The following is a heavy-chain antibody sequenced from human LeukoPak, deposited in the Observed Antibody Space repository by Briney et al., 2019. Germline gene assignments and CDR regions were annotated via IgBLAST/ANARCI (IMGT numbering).Heavy chain of an antibody. CDR3: ARGLEAAGSDY. D-gene: IGHD6-13*01. J-gene: IGHJ4*02. CDR1: GFTLGSYW. Sequence: GGSLRLSCTVSGFTLGSYWMHWVRQAPGKGLVWVSHSNNDGSGTSYADSVRGRFTTSRDNAKNTLYLQMNSLRAEDTAVYYCARGLEAAGSDYWGQGTRVTVSS. V-gene: IGHV3-74*01. CDR2: SNNDGSGT.